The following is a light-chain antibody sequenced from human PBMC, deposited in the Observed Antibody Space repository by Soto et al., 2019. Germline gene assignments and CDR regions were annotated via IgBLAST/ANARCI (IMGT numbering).Light chain of an antibody. J-gene: IGKJ5*01. CDR2: DAS. CDR1: QSVSSY. CDR3: QQRSNWPIT. V-gene: IGKV3-11*01. Sequence: EIVLTQSPATLSLSPGERVILSCRASQSVSSYLAWYQQKPGQAPTLLIYDASNRATGIPARFSGSGSGTDFTLTISSLEPEDFAVYYCQQRSNWPITFGQGTRLEIK.